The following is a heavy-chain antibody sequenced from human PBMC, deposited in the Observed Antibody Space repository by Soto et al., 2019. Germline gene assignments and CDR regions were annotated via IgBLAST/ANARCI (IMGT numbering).Heavy chain of an antibody. Sequence: ASVKVSCKASGGTFSSYAISWVRQAPGQGLEWKGGIIPIFGTANYAQKFQGRVTITADESTSTAYMELSCLCSEDTSVYYCASRGCSSTSCYAWFDPWGQGTLVTVSS. CDR3: ASRGCSSTSCYAWFDP. D-gene: IGHD2-2*01. CDR2: IIPIFGTA. V-gene: IGHV1-69*13. CDR1: GGTFSSYA. J-gene: IGHJ5*02.